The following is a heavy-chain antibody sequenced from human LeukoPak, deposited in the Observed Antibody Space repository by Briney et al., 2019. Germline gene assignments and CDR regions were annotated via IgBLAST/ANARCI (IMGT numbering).Heavy chain of an antibody. Sequence: GGSLRLSCAASGFTFSSYAMHWVRQAPGKGLEWVAVISYDGSNKYYADSVKGRLTISRDNSKNTLYLQMNSLRAEDTAVYYCASSFCSSTSCKYPPDYWGQGTLVTVSS. CDR3: ASSFCSSTSCKYPPDY. CDR2: ISYDGSNK. CDR1: GFTFSSYA. D-gene: IGHD2-2*01. V-gene: IGHV3-30*01. J-gene: IGHJ4*02.